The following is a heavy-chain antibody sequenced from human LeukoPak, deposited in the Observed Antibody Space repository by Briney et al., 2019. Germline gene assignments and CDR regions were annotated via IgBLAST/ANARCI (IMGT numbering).Heavy chain of an antibody. V-gene: IGHV4-59*11. CDR1: GGSISSHY. J-gene: IGHJ6*03. Sequence: PSETLSLTCTVSGGSISSHYWSWIRQPPGKGLEWIGYIYYSGSTNYNPSLKSRVTISVDTSKNQFSLKLSSVTAADTAVYYCARCEDIVVVPAAIWRKCYYMDVWGKGTTVTVSS. CDR2: IYYSGST. D-gene: IGHD2-2*02. CDR3: ARCEDIVVVPAAIWRKCYYMDV.